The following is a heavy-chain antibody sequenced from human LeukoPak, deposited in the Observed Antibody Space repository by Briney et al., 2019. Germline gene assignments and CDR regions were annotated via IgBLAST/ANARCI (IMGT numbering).Heavy chain of an antibody. CDR3: ARWSIAARYDAFDI. CDR1: GFTFSDYY. CDR2: ISSSGSTI. V-gene: IGHV3-11*04. J-gene: IGHJ3*02. Sequence: GGSLRLSCAASGFTFSDYYMSWIRQAPGKGLEWVSYISSSGSTIYYADSVKGRFTISRDNAKNSLYLQMNSLRAEDTAGYYCARWSIAARYDAFDIWGQGTMVTVSS. D-gene: IGHD6-6*01.